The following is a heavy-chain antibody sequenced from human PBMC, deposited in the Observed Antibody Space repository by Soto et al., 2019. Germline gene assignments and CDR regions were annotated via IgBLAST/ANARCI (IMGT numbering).Heavy chain of an antibody. D-gene: IGHD3-10*01. CDR3: ARDSGGGIDY. CDR2: INHSGSS. V-gene: IGHV4-34*01. Sequence: PSETLSLTCAFYGGSFSDYYWSWIRQPPGKGLEWIGEINHSGSSNFNPSLKSRVTMSVDTSKNHFSPSLTSVTAADTAVYYCARDSGGGIDYWGQGILVTVSS. CDR1: GGSFSDYY. J-gene: IGHJ4*02.